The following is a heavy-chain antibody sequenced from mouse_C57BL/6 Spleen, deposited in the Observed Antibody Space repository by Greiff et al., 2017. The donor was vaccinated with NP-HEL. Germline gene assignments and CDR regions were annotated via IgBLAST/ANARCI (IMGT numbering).Heavy chain of an antibody. D-gene: IGHD3-2*02. V-gene: IGHV1-18*01. J-gene: IGHJ4*01. CDR3: ARLRTAQATSYYAMDY. CDR2: INPNNGGT. CDR1: GYTFTDYN. Sequence: VQLQQSGPELVKPGASVKIPCKASGYTFTDYNMDWVKQSHGKSLEWIGDINPNNGGTIYNQKFKGKATLTVDKSSSTAYMELRSLTSEDTAVYYCARLRTAQATSYYAMDYWGQGTSVTVSS.